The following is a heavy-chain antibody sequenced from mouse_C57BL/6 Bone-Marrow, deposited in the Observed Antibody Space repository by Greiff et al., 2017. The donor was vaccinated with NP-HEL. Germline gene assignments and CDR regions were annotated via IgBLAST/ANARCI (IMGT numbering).Heavy chain of an antibody. CDR1: GYTFTSYW. D-gene: IGHD2-5*01. J-gene: IGHJ2*01. Sequence: QVQLQQPGAELVKPGASVKLSCKASGYTFTSYWMHWVKQRPGQGLKWIGMIHPNSGSTNYNEKFKSQATLTVDKSSSTAYMQLSSLTSEDSAVYYCARTYYSNLDYWGQGTTLTVSS. CDR2: IHPNSGST. CDR3: ARTYYSNLDY. V-gene: IGHV1-64*01.